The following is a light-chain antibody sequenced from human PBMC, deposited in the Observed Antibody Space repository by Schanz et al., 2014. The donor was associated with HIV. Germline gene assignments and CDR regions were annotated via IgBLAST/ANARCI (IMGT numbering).Light chain of an antibody. J-gene: IGKJ1*01. Sequence: DIQMPQSPSSLSASVGARVTIACRASQDIGNDLGWYQQKPGKAPKRLISAASTLQSGVPSRFSGSGSGTEFTLTISSLQPEDFATYYCLQHNSYPWTFGQGTKVEIK. CDR3: LQHNSYPWT. CDR1: QDIGND. CDR2: AAS. V-gene: IGKV1-17*01.